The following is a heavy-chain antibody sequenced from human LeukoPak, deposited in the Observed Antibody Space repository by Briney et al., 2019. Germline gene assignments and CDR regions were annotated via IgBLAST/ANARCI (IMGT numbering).Heavy chain of an antibody. Sequence: GASVKVSCKASGSTFTSYDINWLRQATGQGLEWMGWMNSNCGNTSYAQKFQGRISITRTTSNTTAYMELSSLRSEYIAVYYCARDLGKFGYCGGDCYWYYYMDVCGKGATVTVSS. D-gene: IGHD2-21*02. CDR3: ARDLGKFGYCGGDCYWYYYMDV. CDR1: GSTFTSYD. CDR2: MNSNCGNT. J-gene: IGHJ6*03. V-gene: IGHV1-8*03.